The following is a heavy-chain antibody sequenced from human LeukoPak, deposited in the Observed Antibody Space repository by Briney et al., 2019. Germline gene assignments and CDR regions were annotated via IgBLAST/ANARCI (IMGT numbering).Heavy chain of an antibody. CDR3: ARDWGNQGHDY. D-gene: IGHD3-16*01. V-gene: IGHV3-48*04. Sequence: GGSLRLFCAASGFTFSSYSMNWVRQAPGKGLEWVSYISSSSSTIYYADSVKGRFTISRDNAKNSLYLQMNSLRAEDTAVYYYARDWGNQGHDYWGQGTLVTVSS. CDR1: GFTFSSYS. J-gene: IGHJ4*02. CDR2: ISSSSSTI.